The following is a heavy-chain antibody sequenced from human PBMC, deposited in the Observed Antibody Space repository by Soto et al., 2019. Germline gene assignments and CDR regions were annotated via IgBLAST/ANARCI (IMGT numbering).Heavy chain of an antibody. J-gene: IGHJ6*02. Sequence: KVSCKASGGTFSSYAISWVRQAPGKGLEWMGKIIPTFGRTNYAQKFQGRLTISADDSTSTAYMELRSLVSEDTAVYYCARDPLSSFAMDVWGQGTTVTVSS. CDR3: ARDPLSSFAMDV. V-gene: IGHV1-69*15. D-gene: IGHD6-6*01. CDR1: GGTFSSYA. CDR2: IIPTFGRT.